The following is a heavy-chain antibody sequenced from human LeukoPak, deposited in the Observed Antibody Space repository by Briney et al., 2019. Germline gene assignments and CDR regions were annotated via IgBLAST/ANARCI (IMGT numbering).Heavy chain of an antibody. D-gene: IGHD5-18*01. J-gene: IGHJ4*02. V-gene: IGHV3-30-3*01. CDR3: ARGRIQLWFEGPDY. CDR1: GFTFSSYA. CDR2: ISYDGSKK. Sequence: GVSLRLSCAASGFTFSSYAMHWVRQAPGKGLEGVAVISYDGSKKYYADSVKGRFTISRDNSKHTLYLQMNSLRAEDTGVYYCARGRIQLWFEGPDYWGKGTLVTVSS.